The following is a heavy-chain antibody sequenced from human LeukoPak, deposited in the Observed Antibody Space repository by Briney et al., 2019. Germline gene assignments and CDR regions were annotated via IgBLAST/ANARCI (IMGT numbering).Heavy chain of an antibody. CDR2: IYYSGST. CDR1: GGSISSYY. J-gene: IGHJ4*02. D-gene: IGHD3-3*01. V-gene: IGHV4-59*06. CDR3: ARSGYDSQDYFDY. Sequence: PSETLSLTCTVSGGSISSYYWSWIRQPPGKGLEWIGYIYYSGSTYYNPSLKSRVTISVDTSKNQFSLKLSSVTAADTAVYYCARSGYDSQDYFDYWGQGTLVTVSS.